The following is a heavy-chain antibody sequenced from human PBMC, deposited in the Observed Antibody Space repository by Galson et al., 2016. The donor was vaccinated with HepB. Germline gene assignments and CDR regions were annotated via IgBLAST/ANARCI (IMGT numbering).Heavy chain of an antibody. D-gene: IGHD3-10*02. V-gene: IGHV4-4*02. J-gene: IGHJ5*02. CDR2: IYHSGST. CDR1: GGSISSTNW. Sequence: SETLSLTCAVSGGSISSTNWWSWVRQPPGKGLEWIGEIYHSGSTNYNPSLKSRVTIAVDKSKNQVSLKLRSVTAADTAVYYCARRMFWFDPWGQGTLVTVSS. CDR3: ARRMFWFDP.